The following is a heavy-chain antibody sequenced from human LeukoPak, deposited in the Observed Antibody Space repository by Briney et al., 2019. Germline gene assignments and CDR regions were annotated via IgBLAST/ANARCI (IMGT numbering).Heavy chain of an antibody. CDR1: GYTLTELS. Sequence: ASVKVSCKVSGYTLTELSMHWVRQAPGKGLEWMGGFDPEDGETIYAQKFQGRVTMTEDTSTDTAYMELSSLRSEDTAVYYYATAAPWGGYYDSSGYYYVHWGQGTLVTVSS. V-gene: IGHV1-24*01. CDR2: FDPEDGET. J-gene: IGHJ4*02. CDR3: ATAAPWGGYYDSSGYYYVH. D-gene: IGHD3-22*01.